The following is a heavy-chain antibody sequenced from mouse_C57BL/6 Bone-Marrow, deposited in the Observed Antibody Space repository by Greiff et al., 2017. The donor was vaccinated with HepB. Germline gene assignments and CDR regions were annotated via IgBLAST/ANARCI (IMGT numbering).Heavy chain of an antibody. CDR3: ASGDGYYLFAY. CDR1: GFSLTSYG. Sequence: LVESGPGLVAPSQSLSITCTVSGFSLTSYGVDWVRQSPGKGLEWLGVIWGVGSTNYNSALKSRLSISKDNSKSQVFLKMNSLQTDDTAMYYCASGDGYYLFAYWGQGTLVTVSA. CDR2: IWGVGST. J-gene: IGHJ3*01. V-gene: IGHV2-6*01. D-gene: IGHD2-3*01.